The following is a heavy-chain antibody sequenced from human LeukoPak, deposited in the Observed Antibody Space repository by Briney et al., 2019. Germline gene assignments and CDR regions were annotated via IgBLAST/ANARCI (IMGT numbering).Heavy chain of an antibody. D-gene: IGHD3-10*01. CDR2: IHPNNGGT. V-gene: IGHV1-2*02. CDR1: GYTFTDYY. J-gene: IGHJ4*02. Sequence: ASVKVSCKASGYTFTDYYMHWVRQAPGQGLEWMGWIHPNNGGTNFAQKFQGRVTMTRDTSISTAYMELNRLRSDDTAVYYCARVIGFGELSLGYWGQGTLVTVSS. CDR3: ARVIGFGELSLGY.